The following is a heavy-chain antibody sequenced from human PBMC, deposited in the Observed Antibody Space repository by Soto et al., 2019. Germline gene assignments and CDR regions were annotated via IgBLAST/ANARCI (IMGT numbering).Heavy chain of an antibody. V-gene: IGHV3-15*07. D-gene: IGHD2-2*01. Sequence: EVQLVDSGGGLVKPGGSLRLSCAASGFTFSSAWMNWVRQAPGKGLEWVGRIKTKSQGETTDYPAPVKGRFTILRDDSKNMLYLQMSSLNTEDTAVYYCTTGGYEGYWGQGTLVTVSS. CDR1: GFTFSSAW. CDR2: IKTKSQGETT. CDR3: TTGGYEGY. J-gene: IGHJ4*02.